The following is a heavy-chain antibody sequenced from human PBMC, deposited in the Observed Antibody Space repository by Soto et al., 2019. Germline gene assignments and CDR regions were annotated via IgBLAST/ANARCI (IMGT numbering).Heavy chain of an antibody. Sequence: PGESLKISCKGSGYSFTSYRNTWVRQMPGKGLEWMGRIDTCDSNSNYSPSFQGHVTMLADKSLSTAFLEWSRLKASDTGMFYLARRRPGTVASLDIWGQETMVTAS. CDR1: GYSFTSYR. D-gene: IGHD6-19*01. V-gene: IGHV5-10-1*01. CDR2: IDTCDSNS. CDR3: ARRRPGTVASLDI. J-gene: IGHJ3*02.